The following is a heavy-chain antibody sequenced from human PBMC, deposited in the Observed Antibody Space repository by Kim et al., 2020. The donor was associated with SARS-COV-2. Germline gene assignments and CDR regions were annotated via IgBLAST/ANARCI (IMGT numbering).Heavy chain of an antibody. CDR3: AKAVLRGVNYYYYGMDV. Sequence: GGSLSLSCAASGFTFNTYGMYWVRQAPGKGLEWVAVISYDGSNKNYADSVKGRFTISTDNSKNKLYLQMNSLRAEDTAVYYCAKAVLRGVNYYYYGMDVWGQWTTVTLSS. CDR1: GFTFNTYG. J-gene: IGHJ6*02. CDR2: ISYDGSNK. D-gene: IGHD3-10*01. V-gene: IGHV3-30*18.